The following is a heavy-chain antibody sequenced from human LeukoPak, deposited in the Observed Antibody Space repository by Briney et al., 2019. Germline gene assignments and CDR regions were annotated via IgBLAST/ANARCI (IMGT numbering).Heavy chain of an antibody. CDR3: ARQRRYDFWSGYQYNWFDP. D-gene: IGHD3-3*01. CDR2: INHSGST. V-gene: IGHV4-34*01. CDR1: GGSFSGYY. Sequence: SETLSLTCAVYGGSFSGYYWSWIRQPPGKGPEWIGEINHSGSTNYNPSLKSRVTISVDTSKNQFSLKLSSVTAADTAVYYCARQRRYDFWSGYQYNWFDPWGQGTLVTVSS. J-gene: IGHJ5*02.